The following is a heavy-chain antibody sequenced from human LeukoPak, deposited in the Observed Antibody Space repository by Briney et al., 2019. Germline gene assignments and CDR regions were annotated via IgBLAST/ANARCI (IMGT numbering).Heavy chain of an antibody. D-gene: IGHD3-22*01. J-gene: IGHJ4*02. CDR2: INWNGGST. CDR1: GFMLSSHW. Sequence: GGSLRLSCATSGFMLSSHWMSWVRQVPGKGLEWVSGINWNGGSTGYADSVKGRFTISRDNAKNSLYLQMNSLRAEDTALYYCARGVYYYDSSGYYILGYWGQGTLVTVSS. CDR3: ARGVYYYDSSGYYILGY. V-gene: IGHV3-20*04.